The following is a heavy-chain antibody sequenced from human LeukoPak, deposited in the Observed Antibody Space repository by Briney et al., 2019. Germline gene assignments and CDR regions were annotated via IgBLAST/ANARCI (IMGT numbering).Heavy chain of an antibody. D-gene: IGHD1-26*01. Sequence: ASVKVSCKASGYTFTDYYMHWVRQAPGQGLEWMAWINPNSDGTNFAQKFQGRVTMTRDTSISTAYMELSRLRSDDTAVYYCARGPRWDPHFDYWGQGILVTVSS. V-gene: IGHV1-2*02. CDR3: ARGPRWDPHFDY. CDR1: GYTFTDYY. J-gene: IGHJ4*02. CDR2: INPNSDGT.